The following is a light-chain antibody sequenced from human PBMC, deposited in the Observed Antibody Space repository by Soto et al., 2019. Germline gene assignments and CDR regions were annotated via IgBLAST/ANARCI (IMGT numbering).Light chain of an antibody. V-gene: IGKV3-20*01. CDR2: GAS. Sequence: EIVMTQSPATLSVSPGERVTLSCRASQSVSSRLAWYQQKPGQAPRLLIYGASSRATGIPDRFSGSESGTDFTLTISRLEPEDFAVYYCQQYGSSPFTFGPGTKVDIK. CDR1: QSVSSR. CDR3: QQYGSSPFT. J-gene: IGKJ3*01.